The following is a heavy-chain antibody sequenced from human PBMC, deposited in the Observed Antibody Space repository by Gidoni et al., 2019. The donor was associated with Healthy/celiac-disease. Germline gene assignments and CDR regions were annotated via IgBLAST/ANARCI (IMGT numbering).Heavy chain of an antibody. J-gene: IGHJ4*02. V-gene: IGHV3-23*01. CDR2: IIGSGGST. Sequence: EVQLLESGGGLVQPGGSLRLSCAASGFTFSSYAMSVVRQAPGKGLEWVSAIIGSGGSTSYADSVKGRFTISRDNSKNTLYLQMNSLRAEDTAVYYCAKTHSSGWYYFDYWGQGTLVTVSS. D-gene: IGHD6-19*01. CDR1: GFTFSSYA. CDR3: AKTHSSGWYYFDY.